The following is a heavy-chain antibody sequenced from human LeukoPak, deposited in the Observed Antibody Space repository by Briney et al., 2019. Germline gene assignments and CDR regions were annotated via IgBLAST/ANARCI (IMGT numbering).Heavy chain of an antibody. V-gene: IGHV3-74*01. J-gene: IGHJ6*03. CDR1: GFTFSSYW. Sequence: PGGSLRLSCAASGFTFSSYWMHWVRQAPGKGLVWVSRINSDGGSTSYADSVKGRFTISRDNAKNTLYLQMNSLRAEDTAVYYCARGIAARLTYYYYYMDVWGKGTTVTVSS. D-gene: IGHD6-6*01. CDR2: INSDGGST. CDR3: ARGIAARLTYYYYYMDV.